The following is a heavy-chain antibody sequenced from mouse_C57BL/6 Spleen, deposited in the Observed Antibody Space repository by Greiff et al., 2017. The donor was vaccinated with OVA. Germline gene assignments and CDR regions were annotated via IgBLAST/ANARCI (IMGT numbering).Heavy chain of an antibody. CDR3: ASPYGNYFAY. D-gene: IGHD2-1*01. V-gene: IGHV5-6*02. Sequence: DVMLVESGGDLVKPGGSLKLSCAASGFTFSSYGMSWVRQTPDKRLEWVATISSGGSYTYYPDSVKGRFTISRDNAKNTLSLQMSSLKSEDTAMXYCASPYGNYFAYWGQGTLVTVSA. J-gene: IGHJ3*01. CDR1: GFTFSSYG. CDR2: ISSGGSYT.